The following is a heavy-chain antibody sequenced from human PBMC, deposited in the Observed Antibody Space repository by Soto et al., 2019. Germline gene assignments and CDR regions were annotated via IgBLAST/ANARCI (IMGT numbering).Heavy chain of an antibody. D-gene: IGHD2-2*01. CDR3: ARGKHCSSTSCYVLGIYYMDV. Sequence: TSETLSLTCTVSGGSISSSSYYWGWIRQPPGKGLEWIGSIYYSGSTYYNPSLKSRVTISVDTSKNQFSLKLSSVTAADTAVYYCARGKHCSSTSCYVLGIYYMDVWGKGTTVTVSS. V-gene: IGHV4-39*01. CDR1: GGSISSSSYY. J-gene: IGHJ6*03. CDR2: IYYSGST.